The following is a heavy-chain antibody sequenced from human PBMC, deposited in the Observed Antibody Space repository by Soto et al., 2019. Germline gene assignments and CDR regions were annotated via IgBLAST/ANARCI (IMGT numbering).Heavy chain of an antibody. V-gene: IGHV4-34*01. D-gene: IGHD3-10*01. J-gene: IGHJ4*02. CDR3: ARGYGRNFAY. CDR1: GGSFSGYY. CDR2: INHSGST. Sequence: QVQLQQWGAGLLKPSETLSLTCAVYGGSFSGYYWNWIRQPPGKGLERIGEINHSGSTNYNPSLKSRVTISVDTSKNQFSLRLSSVTAADTAVYYCARGYGRNFAYWGQGTLVTVSS.